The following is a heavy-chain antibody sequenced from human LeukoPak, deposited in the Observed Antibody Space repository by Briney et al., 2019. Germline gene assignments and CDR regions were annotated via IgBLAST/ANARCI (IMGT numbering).Heavy chain of an antibody. CDR2: LLYNGNT. J-gene: IGHJ6*02. Sequence: PSETLSLTCTVAGGSISSDVHYWDWIRQAPGKGLECIGSLLYNGNTWYNPSLESRVTISVDTSENQFSLRLTSVNAADTALYFCTRRGSGNGGTYAGMDVWGPGTSVTVSS. CDR3: TRRGSGNGGTYAGMDV. D-gene: IGHD1-26*01. CDR1: GGSISSDVHY. V-gene: IGHV4-39*01.